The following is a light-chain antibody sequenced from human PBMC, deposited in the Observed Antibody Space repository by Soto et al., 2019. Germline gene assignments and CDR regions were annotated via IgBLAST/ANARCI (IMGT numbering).Light chain of an antibody. J-gene: IGKJ1*01. CDR2: DAS. V-gene: IGKV3-11*01. CDR3: QQRSNWPRT. Sequence: EIVLTQSPATLSLSPGERATLSCRASQSVGYFLAWYQQKPGQAPRLLIYDASNRATGIPARFSGSGSGTDFTLTISSLEPEDFAVYSCQQRSNWPRTFGKVTEV. CDR1: QSVGYF.